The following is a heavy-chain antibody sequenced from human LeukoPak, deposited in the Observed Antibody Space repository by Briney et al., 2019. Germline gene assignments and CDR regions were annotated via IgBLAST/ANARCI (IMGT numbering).Heavy chain of an antibody. D-gene: IGHD3-22*01. Sequence: PSETLSLTSTVSGGSISSFYWSWIRQPPGQGREWIGYIYYSGSTNYNPPLKSRVTISVDPSKNQFSLKLGSVTAADTAVYYWARAGIVVALDYWGQGTLVTVSS. CDR2: IYYSGST. CDR1: GGSISSFY. V-gene: IGHV4-59*01. CDR3: ARAGIVVALDY. J-gene: IGHJ4*02.